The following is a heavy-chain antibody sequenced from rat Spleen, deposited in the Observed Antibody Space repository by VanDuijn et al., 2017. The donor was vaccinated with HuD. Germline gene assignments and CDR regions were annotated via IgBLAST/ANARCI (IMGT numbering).Heavy chain of an antibody. CDR1: GFSLVNKG. Sequence: QVQLKESGPGLVQPSQTLSLTCTVSGFSLVNKGVAWVRQPPGKGLEWIGAISESGNTYYNSVRKSRLSISRDTSKSQVFLKMNSLQTEDTATYFCSSDDHGFNFNYWGLGVVVTVSS. CDR2: ISESGNT. CDR3: SSDDHGFNFNY. V-gene: IGHV2S12*01. D-gene: IGHD1-8*01. J-gene: IGHJ2*01.